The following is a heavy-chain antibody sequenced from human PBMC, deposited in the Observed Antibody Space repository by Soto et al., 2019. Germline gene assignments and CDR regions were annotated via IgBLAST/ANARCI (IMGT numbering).Heavy chain of an antibody. Sequence: PSETLSLTCTVSGGSISSYYWSWIRQPPGKGLEWIGYIYYSGTTNYNPSLKSRVTISVDTSKNQFSLKLSSVTAADTAVYYCARGYGGYYSAAPFDYFDYWGQGTLVTVSS. CDR3: ARGYGGYYSAAPFDYFDY. CDR2: IYYSGTT. D-gene: IGHD3-22*01. CDR1: GGSISSYY. J-gene: IGHJ4*02. V-gene: IGHV4-59*01.